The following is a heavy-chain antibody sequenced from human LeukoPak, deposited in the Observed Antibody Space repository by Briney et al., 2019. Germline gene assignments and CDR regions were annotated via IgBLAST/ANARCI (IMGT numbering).Heavy chain of an antibody. CDR2: IIPIFGTA. CDR3: ARDYYGSGSLLHWFDP. CDR1: GGTFSSYA. V-gene: IGHV1-69*13. Sequence: SVKVSCKASGGTFSSYAISWVRQAPGQRLEWMGGIIPIFGTANYAQKFQGRVTITADESTSTAYIELSSLSSEDTAVSYCARDYYGSGSLLHWFDPWGQGTLVTVSS. D-gene: IGHD3-10*01. J-gene: IGHJ5*02.